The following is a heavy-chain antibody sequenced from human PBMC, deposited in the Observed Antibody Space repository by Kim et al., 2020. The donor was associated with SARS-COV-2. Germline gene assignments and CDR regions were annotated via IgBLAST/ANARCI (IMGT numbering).Heavy chain of an antibody. Sequence: SETLSLTCAVYGGSFSGYYWSWIRQPPGKGLEWIGEINHSGSTNYNPSLKSRVTISVDTSKNQFSLKLSSVTAADTAVYYCARGVDTKGWFDPWGQGTLV. J-gene: IGHJ5*02. CDR1: GGSFSGYY. V-gene: IGHV4-34*01. CDR2: INHSGST. CDR3: ARGVDTKGWFDP. D-gene: IGHD5-18*01.